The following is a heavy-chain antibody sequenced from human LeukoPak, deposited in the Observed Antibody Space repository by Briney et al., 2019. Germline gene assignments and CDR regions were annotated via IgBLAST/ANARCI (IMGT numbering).Heavy chain of an antibody. V-gene: IGHV3-7*05. CDR3: ARASDPWLQLT. CDR2: IYQDGSQK. J-gene: IGHJ5*02. D-gene: IGHD5-24*01. CDR1: EFTFTSYW. Sequence: GGSLRLSCTASEFTFTSYWMSWVRQAPGKGLEWVANIYQDGSQKYHVDSVRGRFTISRDNARSSLYLQMNSLRAEDTAVYYCARASDPWLQLTWGQGTLVTVSA.